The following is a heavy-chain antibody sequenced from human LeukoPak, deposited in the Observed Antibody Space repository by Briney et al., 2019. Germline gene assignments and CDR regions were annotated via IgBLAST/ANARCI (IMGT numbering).Heavy chain of an antibody. D-gene: IGHD4-17*01. J-gene: IGHJ4*02. CDR2: ISWNSGSI. Sequence: GGSLRLSCAASGFTFDDYAMHWVRQAPGKGLEWVSGISWNSGSIGYADSVKGRFTISRDNAKNSLYLQMNSLRAEDTALYYCAKDMEDYGDYQFDYWGQGTLVTVSS. CDR3: AKDMEDYGDYQFDY. V-gene: IGHV3-9*01. CDR1: GFTFDDYA.